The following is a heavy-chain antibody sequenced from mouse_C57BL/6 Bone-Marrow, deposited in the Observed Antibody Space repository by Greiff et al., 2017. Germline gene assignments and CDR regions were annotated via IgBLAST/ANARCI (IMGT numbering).Heavy chain of an antibody. CDR3: TRKVAPYYFDY. J-gene: IGHJ2*01. V-gene: IGHV6-6*01. CDR2: IRNKANNHAT. D-gene: IGHD1-1*01. Sequence: EVKLVESGGGLVQPGGSMKLSCAASGFTFSDAWMDWVRQSPEQGLEWVAEIRNKANNHATYYAESVKGRFTISRDDSTSSVYLQMHSLRAEDTGIYYCTRKVAPYYFDYWGQGTTRTVSS. CDR1: GFTFSDAW.